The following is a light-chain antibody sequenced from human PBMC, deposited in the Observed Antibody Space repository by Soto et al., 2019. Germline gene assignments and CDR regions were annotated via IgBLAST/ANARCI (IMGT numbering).Light chain of an antibody. CDR1: QGISKY. Sequence: DVQMTQSPSSLSASVGDRVTITCQASQGISKYLNWYQQKPGKAPKLLIYDASSLQSGVPSRFSGSGSGTDFTLTISSLQPEDFGTYYCQQSFSTPRTFGQGTKVDIK. V-gene: IGKV1-39*01. J-gene: IGKJ1*01. CDR2: DAS. CDR3: QQSFSTPRT.